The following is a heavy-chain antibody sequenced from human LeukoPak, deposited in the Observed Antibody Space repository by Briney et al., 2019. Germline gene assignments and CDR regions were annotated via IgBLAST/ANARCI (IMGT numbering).Heavy chain of an antibody. CDR2: MNPNSGNT. V-gene: IGHV1-8*03. Sequence: ASVKVSCKASGYTFTSYDINWVRQATGQGLEWMGWMNPNSGNTGYAQKFQGRVTITRNTSISTAYMELSSLRSEDTAVYYCAGVRWVCRGTSCSYYFDYWGQGTLVTVSS. CDR3: AGVRWVCRGTSCSYYFDY. J-gene: IGHJ4*02. D-gene: IGHD2-2*01. CDR1: GYTFTSYD.